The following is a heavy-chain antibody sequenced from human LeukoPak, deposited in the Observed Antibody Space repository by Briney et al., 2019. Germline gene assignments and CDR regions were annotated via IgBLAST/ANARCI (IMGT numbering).Heavy chain of an antibody. CDR1: GYTLTELS. Sequence: ASVKVSCKVSGYTLTELSMHWVRQAPGKGLEWMGGFDPEDGETSYAQKFQGRVTMTEDTSTDTAYMELSSLRSEDTAVYYCARSYCSSTSCPPYYYYYMDVWGKGTTVTVSS. CDR3: ARSYCSSTSCPPYYYYYMDV. J-gene: IGHJ6*03. V-gene: IGHV1-24*01. D-gene: IGHD2-2*01. CDR2: FDPEDGET.